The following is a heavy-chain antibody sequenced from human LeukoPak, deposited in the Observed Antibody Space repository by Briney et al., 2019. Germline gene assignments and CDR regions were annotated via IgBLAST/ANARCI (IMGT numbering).Heavy chain of an antibody. CDR3: ARDRGVGGAEEAFDI. CDR1: GGSISSYY. CDR2: IYYSGST. J-gene: IGHJ3*02. D-gene: IGHD2-8*02. Sequence: PSETLSLTCTVSGGSISSYYWSWIRQPPGKGLEWIGYIYYSGSTNYNPSLKSRVTISVDTSKNQFSLKLSSVTAADTAVYYCARDRGVGGAEEAFDIWGQGTMVTVSS. V-gene: IGHV4-59*01.